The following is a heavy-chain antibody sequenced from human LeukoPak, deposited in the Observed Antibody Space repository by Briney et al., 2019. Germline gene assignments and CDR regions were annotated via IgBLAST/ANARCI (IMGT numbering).Heavy chain of an antibody. CDR3: ARAAWDYYDSSGYYYDY. Sequence: GGSLRLSCAASGFTFSSYAMHWVRQAPGKGLEWVAVISYDGSNKYYADSVKGRFTISRDNSKNTLNLQMNSLRAEDTAVYYCARAAWDYYDSSGYYYDYWGQGTLVTVSS. CDR2: ISYDGSNK. CDR1: GFTFSSYA. J-gene: IGHJ4*02. D-gene: IGHD3-22*01. V-gene: IGHV3-30-3*01.